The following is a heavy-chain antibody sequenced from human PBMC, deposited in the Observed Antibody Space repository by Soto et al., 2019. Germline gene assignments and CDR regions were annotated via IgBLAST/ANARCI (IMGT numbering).Heavy chain of an antibody. CDR2: ISSSSSTI. CDR1: GVTFSSYS. V-gene: IGHV3-48*02. J-gene: IGHJ4*02. CDR3: ARATEYCSGGSCYPTTFDY. D-gene: IGHD2-15*01. Sequence: EVQLVESGGGLVQPGGSLRLSCAASGVTFSSYSMNWVRQAPGKGLEWVSYISSSSSTIYYADSVKGRFTISRDNAKNSLYLQMNSLRDEDTAVYYCARATEYCSGGSCYPTTFDYWGQGTLVTVSS.